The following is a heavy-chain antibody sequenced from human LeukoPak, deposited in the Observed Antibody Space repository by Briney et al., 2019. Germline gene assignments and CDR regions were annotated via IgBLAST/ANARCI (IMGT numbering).Heavy chain of an antibody. D-gene: IGHD2/OR15-2a*01. J-gene: IGHJ4*02. CDR2: ISGSGGST. CDR3: ARDWFHAIDY. V-gene: IGHV3-23*01. CDR1: GLTLSSYA. Sequence: GGSLRLSCAASGLTLSSYAMSWVRQAPGKGLEWVSAISGSGGSTYYADSVKGRFTISRDNAKNTLYLQMNSLRAEDTAVYYCARDWFHAIDYWGQGTLVTVSS.